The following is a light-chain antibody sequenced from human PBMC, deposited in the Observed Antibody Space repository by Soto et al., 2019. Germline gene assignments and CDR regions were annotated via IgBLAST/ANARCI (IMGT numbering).Light chain of an antibody. CDR3: QQRSNWPLT. CDR1: QDIRSD. J-gene: IGKJ4*01. V-gene: IGKV1-6*01. Sequence: AIQMTQFPSSLSASVGDRVILTCRASQDIRSDSGWYHQGPGKAPKLLIYAASTLQSGVPSRFSGSGSGTDFTLTISSLQPEDFAVYHCQQRSNWPLTFGGGTKVEIK. CDR2: AAS.